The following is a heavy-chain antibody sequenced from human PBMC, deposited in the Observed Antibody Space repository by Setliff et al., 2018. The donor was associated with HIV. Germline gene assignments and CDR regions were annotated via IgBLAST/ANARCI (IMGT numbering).Heavy chain of an antibody. CDR3: ARARPGIAVAGTLFDY. D-gene: IGHD6-19*01. Sequence: SETLSLTCTVSGGSISSYYWSWIRQPAGKGLEWIGRIYTSGSTNYNPSLKSRVTMSVDTSKNQFSLKLSSVTAADTAVYCCARARPGIAVAGTLFDYWGQGTLVTVSS. V-gene: IGHV4-4*07. J-gene: IGHJ4*02. CDR2: IYTSGST. CDR1: GGSISSYY.